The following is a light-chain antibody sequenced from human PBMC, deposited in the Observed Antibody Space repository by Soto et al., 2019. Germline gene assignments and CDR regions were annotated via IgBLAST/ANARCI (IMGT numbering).Light chain of an antibody. Sequence: DIQMTQSPSSLSASVGDRVTITCRASQSISSYLNWYQQKPGKAPKLLIYAASSLQSGVPSRFSGSGSGTDFTLTISSLQPEDFATYYCQQLNHYPQTFGQGTRLEIK. V-gene: IGKV1-39*01. J-gene: IGKJ5*01. CDR3: QQLNHYPQT. CDR2: AAS. CDR1: QSISSY.